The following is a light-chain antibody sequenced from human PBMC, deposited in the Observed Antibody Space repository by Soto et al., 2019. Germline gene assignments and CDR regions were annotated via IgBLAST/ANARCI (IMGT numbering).Light chain of an antibody. J-gene: IGLJ3*02. Sequence: QSVLTQPPSVSAAPGQRVTISCSGSSSNIGKNHVSWYQQVPGTAPQLLIYDNNQRPSGIPDRFSGSKSGTSDTLGITGLQTGDEADYYCGTWDTGLTAVVFGGGTKLTVL. CDR3: GTWDTGLTAVV. CDR1: SSNIGKNH. V-gene: IGLV1-51*01. CDR2: DNN.